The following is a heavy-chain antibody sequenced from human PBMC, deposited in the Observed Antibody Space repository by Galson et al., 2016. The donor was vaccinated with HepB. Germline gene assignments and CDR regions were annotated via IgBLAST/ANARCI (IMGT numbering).Heavy chain of an antibody. V-gene: IGHV3-23*01. CDR2: INNGAATT. CDR1: GFTLRSYA. D-gene: IGHD3-10*01. Sequence: SLRLSCAASGFTLRSYAMSWVRQAPGKGLEWVSGINNGAATTGYAASVKGRFTISRDNSKNTLYLQMNSLRTEDTAVYYCATFGPGAADAFDLWGQGTMVTVSS. CDR3: ATFGPGAADAFDL. J-gene: IGHJ3*01.